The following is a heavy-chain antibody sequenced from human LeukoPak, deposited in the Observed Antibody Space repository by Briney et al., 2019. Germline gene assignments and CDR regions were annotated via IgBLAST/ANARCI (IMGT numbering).Heavy chain of an antibody. D-gene: IGHD6-6*01. V-gene: IGHV1-2*04. CDR1: GYTFTGYY. Sequence: ASVKVSCKASGYTFTGYYMHWVRQAPGQGLEWMGWINPNSGGTNYAQKFQGWVTMTRDTSISTVYMELSSLRSEDTAVYYCATGGRHSSSSGFDYWGQGTLVTVSS. CDR3: ATGGRHSSSSGFDY. CDR2: INPNSGGT. J-gene: IGHJ4*02.